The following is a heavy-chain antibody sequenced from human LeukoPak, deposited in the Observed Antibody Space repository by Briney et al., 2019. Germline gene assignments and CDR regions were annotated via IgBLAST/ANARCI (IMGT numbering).Heavy chain of an antibody. CDR2: IIGVGGPT. J-gene: IGHJ4*02. CDR1: GFTFSTYA. Sequence: GGSLRLSCAASGFTFSTYAMSWVRQAPGKGLEWVSAIIGVGGPTYYATTVKGGFTISRDTSKNTCYLQRNTCGAEDAAVYFGAKHSGYPWQYFFDYWGQGTVVSVSS. CDR3: AKHSGYPWQYFFDY. D-gene: IGHD6-25*01. V-gene: IGHV3-23*01.